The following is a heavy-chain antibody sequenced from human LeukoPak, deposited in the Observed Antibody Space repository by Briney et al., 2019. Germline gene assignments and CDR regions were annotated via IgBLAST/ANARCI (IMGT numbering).Heavy chain of an antibody. CDR3: ARSRGSGSSHYYYYMDV. CDR2: ISAYNGNT. D-gene: IGHD3-10*01. CDR1: GYTFTSYG. V-gene: IGHV1-18*01. J-gene: IGHJ6*03. Sequence: ASVKVSCKASGYTFTSYGISWVRQAPGQGLEWMGWISAYNGNTNYAQKLQGRVTMTTDTSTSTAYMELRSLRSDDTAVYYCARSRGSGSSHYYYYMDVWGKGTTVTASS.